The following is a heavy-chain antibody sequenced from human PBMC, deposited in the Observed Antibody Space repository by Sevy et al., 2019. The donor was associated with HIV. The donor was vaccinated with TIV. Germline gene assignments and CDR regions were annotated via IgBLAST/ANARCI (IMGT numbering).Heavy chain of an antibody. D-gene: IGHD1-1*01. J-gene: IGHJ3*02. CDR2: ISDSSFYI. Sequence: GGSLRLSCAASGFTFSDYCVNWVRQAPGKGLEWVSSISDSSFYIYYAVSVKGRFTISRDNAKNSLYLQMNSLRAEDTAVYYCARATGTEALDAFDIWGQGTMVTVSS. V-gene: IGHV3-21*01. CDR3: ARATGTEALDAFDI. CDR1: GFTFSDYC.